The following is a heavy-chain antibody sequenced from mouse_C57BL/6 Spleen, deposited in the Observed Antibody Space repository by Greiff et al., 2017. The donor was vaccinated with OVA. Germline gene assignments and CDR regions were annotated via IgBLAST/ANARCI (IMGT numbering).Heavy chain of an antibody. CDR1: GYTFTDYY. CDR3: AREDYGSRGGAMDY. J-gene: IGHJ4*01. Sequence: EVQLQQSGPELVKPGASVKISCKASGYTFTDYYMNGVKQSHGKSLEWIGDINPNNGGTSYNQKFKGKATLTVDKSSSTAYMELRSLTSEDSAVYYCAREDYGSRGGAMDYWGQGTSVTVSS. CDR2: INPNNGGT. D-gene: IGHD1-1*01. V-gene: IGHV1-26*01.